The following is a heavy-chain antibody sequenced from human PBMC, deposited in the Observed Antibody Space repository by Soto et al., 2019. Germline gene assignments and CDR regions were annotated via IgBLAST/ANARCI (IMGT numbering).Heavy chain of an antibody. Sequence: EVQLVESGGGLVQPGRSPRLSCAASGFTFDDYAMHWVRQAPGKGLEWVSGISWNSGSIGYADSVKGRFTISRDNAKNSLYLQMNSLRAEDTALYYCAKDIRPSPSFLVGERGGAFDYWGQGTLVTVSS. J-gene: IGHJ4*02. CDR1: GFTFDDYA. CDR2: ISWNSGSI. V-gene: IGHV3-9*01. CDR3: AKDIRPSPSFLVGERGGAFDY. D-gene: IGHD1-1*01.